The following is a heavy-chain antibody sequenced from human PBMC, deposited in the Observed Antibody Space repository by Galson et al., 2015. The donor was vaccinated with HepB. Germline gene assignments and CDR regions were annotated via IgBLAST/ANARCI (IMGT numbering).Heavy chain of an antibody. D-gene: IGHD3-22*01. CDR1: GYSFTSYW. J-gene: IGHJ2*01. CDR2: IYPGDSDT. Sequence: QSGAEVKKPGESLKISCKGSGYSFTSYWIGWVRQMPGKGLEWMGIIYPGDSDTRYSPSFQGQVTISADKFISTAYLQWSSLKASDTAMYYCARRSYYYDSSGYYSWYFDLWGRGTLVTVSS. V-gene: IGHV5-51*01. CDR3: ARRSYYYDSSGYYSWYFDL.